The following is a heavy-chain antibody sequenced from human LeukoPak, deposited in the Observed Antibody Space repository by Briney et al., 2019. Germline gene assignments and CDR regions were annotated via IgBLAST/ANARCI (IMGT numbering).Heavy chain of an antibody. D-gene: IGHD3-22*01. Sequence: GGSLRLSCAASGFTFSSYSMTWVRQAPGKGLEWVSSISSSSSYIYYADSVKGRFTISRDNSKNTLYLQMNSLRAEDTAVYYCARIVVVIAFDYWGQGTLVTVSS. J-gene: IGHJ4*02. V-gene: IGHV3-21*04. CDR1: GFTFSSYS. CDR3: ARIVVVIAFDY. CDR2: ISSSSSYI.